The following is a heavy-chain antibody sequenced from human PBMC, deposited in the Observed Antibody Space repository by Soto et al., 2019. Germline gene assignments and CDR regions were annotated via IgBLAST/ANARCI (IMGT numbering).Heavy chain of an antibody. CDR3: TTDWRGYCSSTSCYFRGTFDY. Sequence: EVQLVESGGGLVKPGGSLRLSCAASGFTFSNAWMSWVRQAPGKGLEWVGRIKSKTDGGTTDYAAPVKGRFTISRDDSKNTLYLQMNSLKTDDTAVYYCTTDWRGYCSSTSCYFRGTFDYWGQGTLVTVSS. CDR1: GFTFSNAW. V-gene: IGHV3-15*01. D-gene: IGHD2-2*01. CDR2: IKSKTDGGTT. J-gene: IGHJ4*02.